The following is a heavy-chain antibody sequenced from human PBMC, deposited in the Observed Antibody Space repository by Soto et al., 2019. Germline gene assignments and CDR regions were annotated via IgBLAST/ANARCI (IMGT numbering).Heavy chain of an antibody. CDR1: GGSMSSSNW. Sequence: PSETLSLTCTVSGGSMSSSNWWNWVRQPPGKGLEWIGETHHSGRTNYNPSLKSRVTISVDKSRNHFSLKLSSVTAADTAVYYCARSEDTVLDYWGQGTLVT. V-gene: IGHV4-4*02. J-gene: IGHJ4*02. D-gene: IGHD4-17*01. CDR3: ARSEDTVLDY. CDR2: THHSGRT.